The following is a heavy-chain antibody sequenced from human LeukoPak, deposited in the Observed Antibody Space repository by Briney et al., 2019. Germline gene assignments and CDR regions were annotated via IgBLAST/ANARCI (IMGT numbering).Heavy chain of an antibody. CDR3: ARDLEQRVHWFDP. CDR2: INPNSGGT. V-gene: IGHV1-2*02. CDR1: GYTFTGYY. Sequence: GASVKVSCKASGYTFTGYYMHWVRQAPGQGLEWMGWINPNSGGTNDAQKFQGRVTMTRDTSISTAYMELSRLRSDDTAVYYCARDLEQRVHWFDPWGQGTLVTVSS. J-gene: IGHJ5*02. D-gene: IGHD1/OR15-1a*01.